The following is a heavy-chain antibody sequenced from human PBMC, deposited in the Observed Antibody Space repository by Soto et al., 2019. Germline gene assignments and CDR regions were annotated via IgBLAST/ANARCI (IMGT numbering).Heavy chain of an antibody. V-gene: IGHV3-11*01. Sequence: QVQLEESGGGLVKPGQSLRLSCATSGFIFSDYYMAWIRQAPGKGLEWIGYINNGGDIVHYSDAVRGRFRISRDNTKKSLYLQMTSLRAEDTAIYYCARDFSKTTVGVVDSWGQGALVTVSS. CDR1: GFIFSDYY. CDR3: ARDFSKTTVGVVDS. D-gene: IGHD3-16*01. J-gene: IGHJ4*02. CDR2: INNGGDIV.